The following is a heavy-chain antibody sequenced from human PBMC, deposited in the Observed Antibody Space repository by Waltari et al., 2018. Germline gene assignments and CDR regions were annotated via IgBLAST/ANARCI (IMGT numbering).Heavy chain of an antibody. CDR1: GYSISSGYY. V-gene: IGHV4-38-2*01. D-gene: IGHD3-22*01. J-gene: IGHJ6*03. Sequence: QVQLQESGPGLVKPSETLSLTGGVSGYSISSGYYWDWIRLPPGKGLEWIGSIYHSGSTYHNPSLKSRVFISVDTSKNQFSLKLSSVTAADTAVYYCARRKVDYYDKWSNYYYMDVWGKGTTVTVSS. CDR2: IYHSGST. CDR3: ARRKVDYYDKWSNYYYMDV.